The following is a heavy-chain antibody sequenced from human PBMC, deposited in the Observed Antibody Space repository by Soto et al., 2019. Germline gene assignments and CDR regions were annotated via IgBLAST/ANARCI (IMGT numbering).Heavy chain of an antibody. CDR3: ARDGGRTTVLYYYYYGMDV. Sequence: WASVTVSCKASGYTFTGYYMHWVRQAPGQGLEWMGWINPNSGGTNYAQKFQGRVTMTRDTSISTAYMELSRLRSDDTAVYYCARDGGRTTVLYYYYYGMDVWGQGTTVTVSS. CDR2: INPNSGGT. V-gene: IGHV1-2*02. J-gene: IGHJ6*02. D-gene: IGHD4-17*01. CDR1: GYTFTGYY.